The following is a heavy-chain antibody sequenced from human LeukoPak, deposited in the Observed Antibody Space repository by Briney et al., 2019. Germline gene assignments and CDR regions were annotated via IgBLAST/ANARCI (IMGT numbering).Heavy chain of an antibody. Sequence: AASVKVSCKASGSTCTGYYMHWVRQAPGQGLEWMGWINPNSGGTNYAQKFQGRVTMTRDTSISTAYMVLRRLRSDDTAVFYCAREEVIAAAGPTLDYWGQGALVTVSS. V-gene: IGHV1-2*02. J-gene: IGHJ4*02. CDR1: GSTCTGYY. CDR2: INPNSGGT. CDR3: AREEVIAAAGPTLDY. D-gene: IGHD6-13*01.